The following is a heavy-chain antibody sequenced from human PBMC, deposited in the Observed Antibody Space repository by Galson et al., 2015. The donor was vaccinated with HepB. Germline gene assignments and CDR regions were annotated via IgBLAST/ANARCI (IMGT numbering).Heavy chain of an antibody. V-gene: IGHV3-66*01. D-gene: IGHD4-17*01. J-gene: IGHJ4*02. CDR3: ARDLNAYGDF. CDR2: IYSGGAT. Sequence: SLRLSCAASGFTVSTNFMSWVRQAPGKGLEWVSVIYSGGATYYADSVRGRFTISRDKSKNTLFLQMDILRAEDTAVYYCARDLNAYGDFWGQGTLVTVSS. CDR1: GFTVSTNF.